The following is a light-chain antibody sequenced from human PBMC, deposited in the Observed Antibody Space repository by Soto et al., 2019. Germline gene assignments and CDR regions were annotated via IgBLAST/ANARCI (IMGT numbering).Light chain of an antibody. CDR2: AAS. V-gene: IGKV1-39*01. CDR1: QDIDKY. CDR3: QQSYSTPRT. J-gene: IGKJ5*01. Sequence: DIQMTQSPSSLSAYVGDRVTITCQASQDIDKYLNWYQQKQGKAPNXLIYAASSLQSGVPSRFSGSGSGTDLTITISSLQPEDFETYYCQQSYSTPRTFGQGTRLEI.